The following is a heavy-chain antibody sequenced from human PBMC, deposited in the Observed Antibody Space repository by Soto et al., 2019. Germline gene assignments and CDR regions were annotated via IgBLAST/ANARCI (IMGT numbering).Heavy chain of an antibody. V-gene: IGHV3-30*18. CDR1: GFTSSTFV. J-gene: IGHJ3*02. Sequence: QVQLVESGGGVVQPGRSLRLSCAASGFTSSTFVIDWVRQAPGKGLEWLAVISSDGNNQYYADSVKGRFTISRDNSKNTLYLQVNSLRAEDTAVYFCAKERGVLDAFDIWGQGTMVTVSS. D-gene: IGHD3-10*01. CDR2: ISSDGNNQ. CDR3: AKERGVLDAFDI.